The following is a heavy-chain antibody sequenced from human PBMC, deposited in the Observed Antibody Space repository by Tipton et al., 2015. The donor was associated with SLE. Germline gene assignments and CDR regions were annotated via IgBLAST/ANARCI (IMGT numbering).Heavy chain of an antibody. V-gene: IGHV3-53*01. CDR1: GFTFSDYY. CDR3: ARELGSSSDY. CDR2: IYAGVST. J-gene: IGHJ4*02. D-gene: IGHD6-6*01. Sequence: SLRLSCAASGFTFSDYYMSWIRQAPGKGLEWVSVIYAGVSTYYADSVKGRFTISRDTSRNMVFLQMNSLRADDTAVYYCARELGSSSDYWGQGTLVTVSS.